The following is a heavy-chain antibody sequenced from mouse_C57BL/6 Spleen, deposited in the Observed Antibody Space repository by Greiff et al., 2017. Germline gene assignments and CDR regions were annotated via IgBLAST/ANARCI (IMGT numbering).Heavy chain of an antibody. D-gene: IGHD1-1*01. Sequence: EVKVVESGGGLVKPGGSLKLSCAASGFTFSSYAMSWVRQTPEKRLEWVATISDGGSYTYYPDNVKGRFTISRDNAKNNLYLQMSHLKSEDTAMYYGARAPACYGSSPYYFDYWGQGTTLTVSS. V-gene: IGHV5-4*03. CDR2: ISDGGSYT. J-gene: IGHJ2*01. CDR1: GFTFSSYA. CDR3: ARAPACYGSSPYYFDY.